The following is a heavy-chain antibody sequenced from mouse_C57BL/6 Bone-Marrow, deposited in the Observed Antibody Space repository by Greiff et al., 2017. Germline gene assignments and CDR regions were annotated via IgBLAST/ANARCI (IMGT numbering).Heavy chain of an antibody. CDR2: IDPSDSYT. J-gene: IGHJ3*01. D-gene: IGHD2-2*01. Sequence: VQLQQPGAELVRPGTSVKLSCKASGYTFTSYWMHWVKQRPGQGLEWIGVIDPSDSYTNYNQKFKGKATLTVDTSSSTAYMQLSSLTSEDSAVYYCARDYGYDAGFAYWGQGTLVTVPA. V-gene: IGHV1-59*01. CDR3: ARDYGYDAGFAY. CDR1: GYTFTSYW.